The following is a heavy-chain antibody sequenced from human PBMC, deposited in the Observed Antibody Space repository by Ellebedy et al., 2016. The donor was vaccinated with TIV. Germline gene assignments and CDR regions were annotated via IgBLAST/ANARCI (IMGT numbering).Heavy chain of an antibody. CDR2: ISYDGSNK. Sequence: GESLKISXAASGFTFSSYAMHWVRQAPGKGLEWVAVISYDGSNKYYADSVKGRFTISRDNSKNTLYLQMNSLRAEDTAVYYCAREHSGGAVRDYWGQGTLVTVSS. CDR3: AREHSGGAVRDY. CDR1: GFTFSSYA. V-gene: IGHV3-30-3*01. D-gene: IGHD3-10*01. J-gene: IGHJ4*02.